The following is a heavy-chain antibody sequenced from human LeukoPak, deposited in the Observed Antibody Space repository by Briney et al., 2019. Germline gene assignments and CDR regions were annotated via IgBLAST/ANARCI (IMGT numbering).Heavy chain of an antibody. V-gene: IGHV3-66*02. CDR3: AAYARPGPYYFDY. CDR2: IYSGGST. D-gene: IGHD2-8*01. Sequence: GGSLRLSCAASGFTVSSNYMSWVRKAPGKGLEWVSVIYSGGSTYYADSVKGRFTISRDNSKNTLYLQMNSLRAEDTAVYYCAAYARPGPYYFDYWGQGTLVTVSS. CDR1: GFTVSSNY. J-gene: IGHJ4*02.